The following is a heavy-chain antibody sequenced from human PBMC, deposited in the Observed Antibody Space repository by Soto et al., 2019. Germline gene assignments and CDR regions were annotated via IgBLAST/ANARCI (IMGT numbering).Heavy chain of an antibody. CDR2: IYHSGST. V-gene: IGHV4-4*02. J-gene: IGHJ4*02. CDR1: GGSISSSNW. D-gene: IGHD1-26*01. CDR3: VRLDGASPGDFDY. Sequence: QVQLQESGPGLVKPSGTLSLTCAVSGGSISSSNWWSWVRQPPGKGLEWIGEIYHSGSTHYNPSPKSRVTFSVAKSKNQFSLNLSSVTAADTAVYYCVRLDGASPGDFDYWGQGTLVTVSS.